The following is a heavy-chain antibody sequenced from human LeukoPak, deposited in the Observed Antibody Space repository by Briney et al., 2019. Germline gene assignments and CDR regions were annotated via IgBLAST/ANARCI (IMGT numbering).Heavy chain of an antibody. D-gene: IGHD3-3*01. J-gene: IGHJ4*02. Sequence: ASVKVSCKASGYTFTSYGISWVRQAPGQGLEWMGWISAYNGNTNYAQKLQGRVTMTTDTSTSTAYMELRSLRSDDTAVYYCARDTYYDFWSGYHFYFDCWGQGTLVTVSS. CDR2: ISAYNGNT. CDR3: ARDTYYDFWSGYHFYFDC. CDR1: GYTFTSYG. V-gene: IGHV1-18*01.